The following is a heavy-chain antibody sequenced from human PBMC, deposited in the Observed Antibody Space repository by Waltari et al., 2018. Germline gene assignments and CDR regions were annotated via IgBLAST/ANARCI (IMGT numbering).Heavy chain of an antibody. V-gene: IGHV4-39*07. CDR2: IHYSGNT. D-gene: IGHD2-21*02. Sequence: QLQLQESGPRLVRPSETLSLTCTVSGGSISSTTYYLAWTRQTPGKGLEWIGYIHYSGNTYYNPSLRSRVTISVDTSKNQFSLNLRSVTAADTAVYYCARRVVTTGGVDYWGQGTLVTVSS. CDR3: ARRVVTTGGVDY. J-gene: IGHJ4*02. CDR1: GGSISSTTYY.